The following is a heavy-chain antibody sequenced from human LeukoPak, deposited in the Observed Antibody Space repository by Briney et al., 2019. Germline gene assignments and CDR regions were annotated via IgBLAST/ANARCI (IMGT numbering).Heavy chain of an antibody. CDR3: ARGSGWYPPYYYYYYMDV. CDR1: GGSISSSSYY. CDR2: IYYSGST. D-gene: IGHD6-19*01. V-gene: IGHV4-39*07. J-gene: IGHJ6*03. Sequence: SETLSLICTVSGGSISSSSYYWGWIRQPPGKGLEWIGSIYYSGSTYYNPSLKSRVTISVDTSKNQFSLQLNSVTPEDTAVYYCARGSGWYPPYYYYYYMDVWGKGTTVTVSS.